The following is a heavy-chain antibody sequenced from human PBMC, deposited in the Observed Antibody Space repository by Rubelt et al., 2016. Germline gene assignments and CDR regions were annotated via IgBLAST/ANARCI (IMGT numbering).Heavy chain of an antibody. CDR3: ARGRIQTTVVTPGATNFDP. J-gene: IGHJ5*02. V-gene: IGHV4-34*01. CDR1: GGSFSGYY. Sequence: QVQLQQWGAGLLKPSETLSLTCAVYGGSFSGYYWSWIRQPPGKGLEWIGEINHSGSTNYNPSLKSGVTISVDTSKNQFSLKRSSVTAADTAVYYCARGRIQTTVVTPGATNFDPWGQGTLVTVSS. CDR2: INHSGST. D-gene: IGHD4-23*01.